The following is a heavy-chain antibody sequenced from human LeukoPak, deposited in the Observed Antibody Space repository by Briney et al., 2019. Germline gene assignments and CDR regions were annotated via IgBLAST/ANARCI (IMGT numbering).Heavy chain of an antibody. V-gene: IGHV3-7*01. CDR1: GFTFENYW. CDR2: IKQDGSVE. J-gene: IGHJ5*02. CDR3: AKDEPGDGFDP. D-gene: IGHD5-24*01. Sequence: TGGSLRLSCAASGFTFENYWMSWVRQVPRKGPEWVANIKQDGSVEHYLDSVKGRFTISRDNAKNSLFLQMNSLIAEDTAVYYCAKDEPGDGFDPWGQGTLVTVSS.